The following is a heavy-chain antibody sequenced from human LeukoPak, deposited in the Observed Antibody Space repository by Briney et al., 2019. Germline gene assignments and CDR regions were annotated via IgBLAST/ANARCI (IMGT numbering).Heavy chain of an antibody. D-gene: IGHD4-11*01. CDR1: GDALIDDA. Sequence: GGAVRVSCKACGDALIDDAISWGREAPGEGGERRGWISTYNGGTKYARRLQGRVTITTDTSTRTTYMELSNLRPDDPAVYSCTRTWDYSPRGRFDSWGQGPRVTVSS. V-gene: IGHV1-18*01. J-gene: IGHJ4*02. CDR3: TRTWDYSPRGRFDS. CDR2: ISTYNGGT.